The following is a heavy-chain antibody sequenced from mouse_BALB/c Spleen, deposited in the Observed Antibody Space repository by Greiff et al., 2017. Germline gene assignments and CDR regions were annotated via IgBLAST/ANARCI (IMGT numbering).Heavy chain of an antibody. CDR1: GYSITSDYA. CDR3: AREITTGAWFAY. J-gene: IGHJ3*01. Sequence: DVKLQESGPGLVKPSQSLSLTCTVTGYSITSDYAWNWIRQFPGNKLEWMGYISYSGSTSYNPSLKSRISITRDTSKNQFFLQLNSVTTEDTATYYCAREITTGAWFAYWGQGTLVTVSA. V-gene: IGHV3-2*02. D-gene: IGHD2-4*01. CDR2: ISYSGST.